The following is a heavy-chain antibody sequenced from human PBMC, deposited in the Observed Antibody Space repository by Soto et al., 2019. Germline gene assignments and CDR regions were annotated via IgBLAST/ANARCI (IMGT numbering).Heavy chain of an antibody. D-gene: IGHD4-17*01. J-gene: IGHJ6*03. CDR2: IYYSGST. CDR1: GGSISSGGYY. V-gene: IGHV4-31*03. CDR3: ARAGMTTVTTFGYYYYMDV. Sequence: SETLSLTCTVSGGSISSGGYYWSWIRQHPGKGLEWIGYIYYSGSTYYNPSLKSRVTISVDTSKNQFSLKLSSVTAADTAVYYCARAGMTTVTTFGYYYYMDVWGKGTTVTVSS.